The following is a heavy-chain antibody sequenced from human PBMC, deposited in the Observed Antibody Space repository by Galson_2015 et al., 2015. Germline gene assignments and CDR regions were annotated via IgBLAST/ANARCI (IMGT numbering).Heavy chain of an antibody. CDR3: TTLAAIDI. CDR1: GFTFSDAW. V-gene: IGHV3-15*01. CDR2: IKSKSEGGTT. Sequence: LRLSCAASGFTFSDAWMSWVRQAPGKGLEWVGRIKSKSEGGTTDYAAPVKGRFTISRDDSKSTLYLHMNSLKTEDTAVYFCTTLAAIDIWGQGTMVTVSS. J-gene: IGHJ3*02.